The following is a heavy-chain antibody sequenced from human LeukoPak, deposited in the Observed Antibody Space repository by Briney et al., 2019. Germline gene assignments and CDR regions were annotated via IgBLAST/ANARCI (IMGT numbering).Heavy chain of an antibody. D-gene: IGHD3-16*01. CDR3: TRIGH. V-gene: IGHV3-49*04. CDR1: GFTFSDYA. CDR2: IKSKSHSETT. J-gene: IGHJ4*02. Sequence: GRSLRLSCTTSGFTFSDYAMSWVRQAPGKGLEWIGVIKSKSHSETTAYAASVKDRFTISRDDSKSIAYLQMNSMKTDDTAVYYCTRIGHWGQGTLVTVSS.